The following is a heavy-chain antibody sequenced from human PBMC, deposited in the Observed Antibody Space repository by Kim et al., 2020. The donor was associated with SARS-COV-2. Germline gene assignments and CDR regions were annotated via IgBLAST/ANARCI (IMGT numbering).Heavy chain of an antibody. J-gene: IGHJ4*02. CDR3: ARDRYCSGGSCFSDY. V-gene: IGHV3-23*01. CDR1: GFTFSSYA. D-gene: IGHD2-15*01. CDR2: IGGSGGNI. Sequence: GGSLRLSCEASGFTFSSYAVSWVRQAPGKELEWVASIGGSGGNIFYADSVKGRFTISRDNSNNTLFLQMSSLRVDDTAIYYCARDRYCSGGSCFSDYWGQGTLVTVSS.